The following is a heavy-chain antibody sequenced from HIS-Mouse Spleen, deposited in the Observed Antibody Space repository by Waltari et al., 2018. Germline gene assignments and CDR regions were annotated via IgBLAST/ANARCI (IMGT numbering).Heavy chain of an antibody. Sequence: EVQLVESGGVVVQPGGSMSLSCSAPAFTFDDYPLHWVRSAPGEGLELVSVISWDGGSTYYADSVKGRFTISRDNSKNSLYLQMNSLRTEDTASYYCAKDIADWYNWNDDAFDIWGQGTMVTVSS. V-gene: IGHV3-43*01. CDR2: ISWDGGST. CDR3: AKDIADWYNWNDDAFDI. D-gene: IGHD1-1*01. CDR1: AFTFDDYP. J-gene: IGHJ3*02.